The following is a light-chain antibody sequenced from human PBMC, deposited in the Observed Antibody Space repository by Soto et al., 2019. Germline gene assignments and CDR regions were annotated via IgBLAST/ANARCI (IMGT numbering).Light chain of an antibody. Sequence: IQLTQSPSSLSASVGDRVTITCRATQGISSYLAWYQQKPGEAPKLLIYAASTLQTGVPSRFSGSGSGTDFTLTISSLQPEDFATYYCQQLNSYPLTFGGGTKV. CDR2: AAS. J-gene: IGKJ4*01. V-gene: IGKV1-9*01. CDR1: QGISSY. CDR3: QQLNSYPLT.